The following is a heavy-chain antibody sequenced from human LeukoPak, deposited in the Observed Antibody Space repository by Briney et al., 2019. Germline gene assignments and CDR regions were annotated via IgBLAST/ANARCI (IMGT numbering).Heavy chain of an antibody. D-gene: IGHD2-2*01. CDR3: ATLPPLVPAGPADAVDI. Sequence: ASVKVSCKVSGYTLTELSMHWVRQAPGKGLEWMGGFDPEDGETIYAQKFQGRVTMTEDTSTDTAYMELSSLRSEDTAVYYCATLPPLVPAGPADAVDIWGQGTMVTVSS. V-gene: IGHV1-24*01. J-gene: IGHJ3*02. CDR1: GYTLTELS. CDR2: FDPEDGET.